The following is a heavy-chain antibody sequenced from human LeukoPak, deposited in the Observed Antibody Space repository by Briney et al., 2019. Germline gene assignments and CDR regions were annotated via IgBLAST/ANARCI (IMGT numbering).Heavy chain of an antibody. CDR2: IYSGGST. J-gene: IGHJ6*03. CDR1: GFTVSSNY. Sequence: GGSLRLSCAASGFTVSSNYMSWFRQAPGKGLEWVSVIYSGGSTYYADSVKGRFIISRDNSKNTLYLQMNSLRAEDTAVYYCARATFWSGYQRDSWYMDVWGKGTPVTVSS. D-gene: IGHD3-3*01. CDR3: ARATFWSGYQRDSWYMDV. V-gene: IGHV3-66*02.